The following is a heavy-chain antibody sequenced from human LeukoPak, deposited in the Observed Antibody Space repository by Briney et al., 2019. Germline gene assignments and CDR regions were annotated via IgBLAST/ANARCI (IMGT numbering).Heavy chain of an antibody. J-gene: IGHJ2*01. D-gene: IGHD6-13*01. CDR1: GGSISSSSYY. Sequence: SETLSLTCTVSGGSISSSSYYWGWIRQPPGKGLEWIGNIYYSGSTFYNPSLKSRLTISVDTSKNQFSLKLSSVTAADTAVYYCARVYYSNSYDYWYFDLWGRGTLVTVSS. CDR2: IYYSGST. V-gene: IGHV4-39*07. CDR3: ARVYYSNSYDYWYFDL.